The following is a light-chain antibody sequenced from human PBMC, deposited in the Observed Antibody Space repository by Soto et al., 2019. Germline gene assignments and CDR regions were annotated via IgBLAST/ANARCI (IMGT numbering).Light chain of an antibody. CDR1: DSNIGEKY. CDR2: RSE. CDR3: ASWDDSLRGPS. V-gene: IGLV1-47*01. Sequence: QSVLTQPPSASGTPGQRVTISCSGSDSNIGEKYVYWYQQVSGTAPRLLIFRSEQRPSGVPDRFSGSKSGTSASLVISGLRSEDEADYYCASWDDSLRGPSFGGGTKLTVL. J-gene: IGLJ3*02.